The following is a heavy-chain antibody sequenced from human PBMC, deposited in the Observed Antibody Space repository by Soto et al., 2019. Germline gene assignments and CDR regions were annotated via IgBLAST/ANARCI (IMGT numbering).Heavy chain of an antibody. Sequence: QVQLQESGPRLVKPSESLSLTCGVSGGTVASSHWWSWVRQSPGRGLEWIGNVYHTGDTNFNPSLQSRVTFSVDKSNKQFSLRLTSVTAADTAVYFCAREIVTAGGNNYFDPWGPGTLVTVSS. CDR2: VYHTGDT. J-gene: IGHJ5*02. D-gene: IGHD2-21*02. CDR3: AREIVTAGGNNYFDP. V-gene: IGHV4-4*02. CDR1: GGTVASSHW.